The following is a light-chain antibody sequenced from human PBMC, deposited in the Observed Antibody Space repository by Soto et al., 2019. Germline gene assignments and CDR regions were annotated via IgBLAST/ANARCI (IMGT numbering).Light chain of an antibody. Sequence: QSVLTQPPSASGTPGQRVTISCAGSSSNVGSHTVNWYQQVPGTAPKLLIYDNNRRPSGVPDRFSGSKSATSASLAISGLQSDAEADYYCAACDDSRNGVFGGGTKVTVL. J-gene: IGLJ2*01. CDR2: DNN. CDR1: SSNVGSHT. V-gene: IGLV1-44*01. CDR3: AACDDSRNGV.